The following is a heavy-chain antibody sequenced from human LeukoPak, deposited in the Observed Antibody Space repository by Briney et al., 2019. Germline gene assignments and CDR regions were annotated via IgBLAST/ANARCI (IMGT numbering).Heavy chain of an antibody. V-gene: IGHV3-21*01. Sequence: GGSLRLSCAASGFTFSSYSRNWVRQAPGKGLEGVSSISSSSSYIYYADSGKGRFTISRDNTKNSLYLQMNSLRAEDTAVYYCARDLNELGGSPIDYWGQGTLVTVSS. CDR1: GFTFSSYS. D-gene: IGHD2-15*01. CDR3: ARDLNELGGSPIDY. J-gene: IGHJ4*02. CDR2: ISSSSSYI.